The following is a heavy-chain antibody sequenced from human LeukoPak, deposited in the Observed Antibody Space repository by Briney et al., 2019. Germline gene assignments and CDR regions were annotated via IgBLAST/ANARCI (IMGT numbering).Heavy chain of an antibody. V-gene: IGHV3-21*01. CDR3: ARGYCSSTSCYSYYYYGMDV. J-gene: IGHJ6*02. CDR2: ISSTSSLI. CDR1: GFTFSSFN. Sequence: GGSLRLSCAASGFTFSSFNMNWVRQAPGKGLEWVSSISSTSSLIWYADSLKGRFTISRDNAKNSLYLQMDSLRAEDTAVYYCARGYCSSTSCYSYYYYGMDVWGQGTTVTVSS. D-gene: IGHD2-2*01.